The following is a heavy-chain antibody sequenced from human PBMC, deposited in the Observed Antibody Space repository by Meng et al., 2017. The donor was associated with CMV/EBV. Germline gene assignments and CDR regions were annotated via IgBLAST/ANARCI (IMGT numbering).Heavy chain of an antibody. CDR2: IRSDGSDK. CDR1: GFTFSFNA. J-gene: IGHJ4*02. D-gene: IGHD6-13*01. CDR3: AKDRASSWDY. Sequence: GESLKISCAASGFTFSFNAMHWVRQAPGKGLEWVAFIRSDGSDKYYVDSVKGRFTISRDNSKNTLHLQMHNLRLEDTAVYYCAKDRASSWDYWGQGTLVTVSS. V-gene: IGHV3-30*02.